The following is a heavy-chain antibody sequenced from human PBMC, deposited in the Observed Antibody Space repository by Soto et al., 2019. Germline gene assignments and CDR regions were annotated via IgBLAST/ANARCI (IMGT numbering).Heavy chain of an antibody. CDR2: IYYSGST. D-gene: IGHD3-16*02. CDR3: ARTSSDYVWGSYRYTLYYFDY. Sequence: SETLSLTCTVSGGSSSSYYWSWIRQPPGKGLEWIGYIYYSGSTNYNPSLKSRVTISVDTSKNQFSLKLSSVTAADTAVYYCARTSSDYVWGSYRYTLYYFDYWGQGTLVTVSS. V-gene: IGHV4-59*08. J-gene: IGHJ4*02. CDR1: GGSSSSYY.